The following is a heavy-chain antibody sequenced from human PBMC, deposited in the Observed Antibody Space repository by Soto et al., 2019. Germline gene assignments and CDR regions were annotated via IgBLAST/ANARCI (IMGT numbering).Heavy chain of an antibody. CDR3: ARGGYYANNWVRLRHYGVDV. CDR1: GYTFIRYG. D-gene: IGHD3-16*01. V-gene: IGHV1-18*01. J-gene: IGHJ6*02. CDR2: ISPYDDST. Sequence: QVQLVQSAGEMKKPGASVQVSCKASGYTFIRYGITWVRQAPGQGFEWMGWISPYDDSTIYAQKLQGRVTMTADTSTRIVNLGLRSLKSDDTVVYYCARGGYYANNWVRLRHYGVDVWAQGTSVTVS.